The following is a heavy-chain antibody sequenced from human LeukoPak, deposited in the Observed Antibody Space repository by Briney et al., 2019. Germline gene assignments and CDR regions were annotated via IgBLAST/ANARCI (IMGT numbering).Heavy chain of an antibody. CDR1: GFSFSSYS. J-gene: IGHJ4*02. CDR2: ISGDGNAK. V-gene: IGHV3-48*01. CDR3: ARDYVYAFDY. Sequence: GGSLRLSCAASGFSFSSYSINWVRQAPGKGLECVSYISGDGNAKHYTDSVKGRFTISRDNAKKALYLQMNSLRAEDTAVYFCARDYVYAFDYWGQGTLVTVSS. D-gene: IGHD2/OR15-2a*01.